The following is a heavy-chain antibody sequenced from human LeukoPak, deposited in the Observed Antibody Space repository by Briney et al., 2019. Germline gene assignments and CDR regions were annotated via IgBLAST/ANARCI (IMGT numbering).Heavy chain of an antibody. Sequence: GGSLRLSCAASGFTFSRDWMSWVRQAPGKGLEWVANINQVESEENFVDSVKGRFSISRDNAKRSLYLQMNSLRAEDTAMYFCVRDRGYSTFDFWGQGTLVTVSS. V-gene: IGHV3-7*04. CDR1: GFTFSRDW. D-gene: IGHD4-11*01. J-gene: IGHJ4*02. CDR3: VRDRGYSTFDF. CDR2: INQVESEE.